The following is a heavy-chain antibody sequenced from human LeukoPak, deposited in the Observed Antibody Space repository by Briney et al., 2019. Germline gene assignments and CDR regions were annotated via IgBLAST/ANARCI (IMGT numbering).Heavy chain of an antibody. CDR3: ARAVSSGYDPFDY. J-gene: IGHJ4*02. D-gene: IGHD3-22*01. V-gene: IGHV3-53*01. CDR1: GGSFSGYY. Sequence: PSETLSLTCAVYGGSFSGYYWSWLRQPPGKGLEWVSVIYSGGNTYYADSVKGRFTISRDNSKNTLCLQMNSLRAEDTAVYYCARAVSSGYDPFDYWGQGTLVTVSS. CDR2: IYSGGNT.